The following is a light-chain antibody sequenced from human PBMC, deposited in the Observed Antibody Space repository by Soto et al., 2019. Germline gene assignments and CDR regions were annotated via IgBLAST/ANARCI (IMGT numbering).Light chain of an antibody. Sequence: DVQMTQSPSSLSASVGDRVTITCRASETLSTFLNWYQQKPGKAPKLLIYAASNLASGVPSRFSGSGSGTDFILTISSLQPEDFETYYCQQSNSIPYTFGQGTKLEIK. J-gene: IGKJ2*01. CDR1: ETLSTF. CDR3: QQSNSIPYT. V-gene: IGKV1-39*01. CDR2: AAS.